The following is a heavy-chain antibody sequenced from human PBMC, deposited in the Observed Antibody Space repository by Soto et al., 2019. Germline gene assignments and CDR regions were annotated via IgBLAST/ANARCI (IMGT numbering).Heavy chain of an antibody. D-gene: IGHD3-22*01. V-gene: IGHV3-33*01. CDR2: IWYDGSYK. CDR1: GFTFSTYG. Sequence: PGGSLRLSCAASGFTFSTYGMHWVRQAPGKGLEWVAIIWYDGSYKNYADSVKGRFTISRDNSKNTLYLQMNSLRAEDTAVYYCARDRYYSDRSGSTFDYWGHGTLVTSPQ. CDR3: ARDRYYSDRSGSTFDY. J-gene: IGHJ4*01.